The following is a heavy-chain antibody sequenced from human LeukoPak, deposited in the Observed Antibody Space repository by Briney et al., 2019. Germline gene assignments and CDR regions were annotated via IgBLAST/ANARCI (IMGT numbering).Heavy chain of an antibody. Sequence: SGGSLRLSCAASGFTFSNHWMHWARQAPGKGLMWVSRINRDGSRTDYADSVKGRFTISRDDAKNTLYLQVNSLRAEDTAVYFCARGGSDTAMAHDYWGQGTLVTVSS. CDR2: INRDGSRT. CDR1: GFTFSNHW. V-gene: IGHV3-74*01. J-gene: IGHJ4*02. D-gene: IGHD5-18*01. CDR3: ARGGSDTAMAHDY.